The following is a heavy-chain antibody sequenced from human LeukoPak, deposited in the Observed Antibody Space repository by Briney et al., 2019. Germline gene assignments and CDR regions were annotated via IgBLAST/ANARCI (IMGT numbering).Heavy chain of an antibody. V-gene: IGHV4-59*01. Sequence: SETLSLTCTVSGGSISSYYWSWIRQPPGKGLEWIGYIYYSGSTNYNPSLKSRVTISVDTSKNQFSLKLSSVTAADTAVYYCARRSGSYPYYFDYWGQGTLVTVSS. CDR2: IYYSGST. CDR3: ARRSGSYPYYFDY. J-gene: IGHJ4*02. CDR1: GGSISSYY. D-gene: IGHD1-26*01.